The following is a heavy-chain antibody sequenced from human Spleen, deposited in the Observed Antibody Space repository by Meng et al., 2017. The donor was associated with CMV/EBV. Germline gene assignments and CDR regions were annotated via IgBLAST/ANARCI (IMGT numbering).Heavy chain of an antibody. CDR2: IYYSGST. CDR1: GGSISSSSYY. D-gene: IGHD6-13*01. V-gene: IGHV4-39*07. CDR3: ARVSAAAGTSVDY. Sequence: SETLSLTCTVSGGSISSSSYYWGWIRQPPGKGLEWIGSIYYSGSTYCNPSLKSRVTISVDTSKNQFSLKLSSVTAADTAVYYCARVSAAAGTSVDYWGQGTLVTVSS. J-gene: IGHJ4*02.